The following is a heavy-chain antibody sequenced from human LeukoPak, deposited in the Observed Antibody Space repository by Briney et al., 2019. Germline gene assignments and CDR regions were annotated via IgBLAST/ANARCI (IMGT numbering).Heavy chain of an antibody. D-gene: IGHD5-18*01. CDR3: ARSGYSYMNY. CDR1: GGSFSGYY. CDR2: INHSGST. J-gene: IGHJ4*02. Sequence: SETLSLTCAVYGGSFSGYYWSWIRQPPGKGLEWIGEINHSGSTNYNPSLKSRVTISVDTSKNQFSPKLSSVTAADTAVYYCARSGYSYMNYWGQGTLVTVSS. V-gene: IGHV4-34*01.